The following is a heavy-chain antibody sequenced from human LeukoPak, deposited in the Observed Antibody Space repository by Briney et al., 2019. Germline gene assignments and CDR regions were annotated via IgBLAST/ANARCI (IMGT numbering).Heavy chain of an antibody. V-gene: IGHV3-48*02. D-gene: IGHD7-27*01. CDR2: ISISSDKI. J-gene: IGHJ4*02. CDR3: AREAYWGSSGKGFDS. CDR1: GFTFTGYS. Sequence: GGSLRLSCAASGFTFTGYSMNWVRQAPGKGLGWVSYISISSDKIYYADSVKGRFTISRDNAKKSLYLQMNSLRDEDTAVYPCAREAYWGSSGKGFDSWGQGTLVTVSS.